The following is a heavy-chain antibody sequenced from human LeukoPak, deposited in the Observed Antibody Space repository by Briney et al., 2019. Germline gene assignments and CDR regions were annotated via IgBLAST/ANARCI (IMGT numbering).Heavy chain of an antibody. CDR2: ISFSGSPT. CDR3: ARGRPLDYYDSSGYYPFDY. CDR1: GFTFSDYY. Sequence: GGSLRLSCAASGFTFSDYYMSWIRQAPGKGLEWVSYISFSGSPTQYADSVKGRFTISRDNAKNSLYLQMNSLRGEDTAVYYCARGRPLDYYDSSGYYPFDYWGQGTLVTVSS. D-gene: IGHD3-22*01. J-gene: IGHJ4*02. V-gene: IGHV3-11*04.